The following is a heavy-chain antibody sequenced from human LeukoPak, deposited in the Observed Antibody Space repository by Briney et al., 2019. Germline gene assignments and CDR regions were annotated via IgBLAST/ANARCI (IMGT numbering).Heavy chain of an antibody. D-gene: IGHD3-10*01. CDR3: ARENTLVRGTRNPFDY. J-gene: IGHJ4*02. Sequence: SQTLSLTCAISGDSVFSNDAAWNWIRQSPSRGLEWLGRTFYRSKWYYDSAVSVKSRITINPDTSKNQFSLQLNSVTPEDTAVYYCARENTLVRGTRNPFDYWGRGTLVTVSS. CDR2: TFYRSKWYY. V-gene: IGHV6-1*01. CDR1: GDSVFSNDAA.